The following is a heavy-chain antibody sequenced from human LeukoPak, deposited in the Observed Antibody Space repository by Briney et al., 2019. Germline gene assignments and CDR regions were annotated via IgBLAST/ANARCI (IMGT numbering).Heavy chain of an antibody. D-gene: IGHD3-10*01. J-gene: IGHJ4*02. Sequence: GASVKVSCKSSGFTFTSSAVQWVRQARGQRLEWIGWIVVGSGNTNYAQNFQERVTITRDMTTSTDYMELSSLRSEDTAVYYCATESRDYYDSGSGYWGQGTLVTVSS. CDR2: IVVGSGNT. CDR1: GFTFTSSA. CDR3: ATESRDYYDSGSGY. V-gene: IGHV1-58*01.